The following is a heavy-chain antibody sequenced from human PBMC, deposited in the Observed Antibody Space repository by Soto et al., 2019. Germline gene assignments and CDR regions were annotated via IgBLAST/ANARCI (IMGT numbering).Heavy chain of an antibody. Sequence: ASVKVSCKASGYTFTSYDINWVRQATGQGLEWMGWMNPNSGNTGYAQKFQGRVTMTRNTSISTAYMELSSLRSGDTAVYYCARSERITIFGVVIRGDYFDYWGQGTLVTVSS. V-gene: IGHV1-8*01. J-gene: IGHJ4*02. CDR2: MNPNSGNT. CDR1: GYTFTSYD. CDR3: ARSERITIFGVVIRGDYFDY. D-gene: IGHD3-3*01.